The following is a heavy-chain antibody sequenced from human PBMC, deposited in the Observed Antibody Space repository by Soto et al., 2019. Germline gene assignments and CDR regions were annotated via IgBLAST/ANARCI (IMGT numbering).Heavy chain of an antibody. CDR2: ISFDGSTE. CDR1: GFTFISYA. Sequence: QVQLVESGGGVVQPGRSLRLSCAASGFTFISYAMHWVRQAPGKGLEWVAVISFDGSTEYYAVSVKGRFTISRDNSKNTVYLQMKSLRCEGTVVYYCARYRHGSGCYTLFYYGLDVWGQGTTVTVSS. D-gene: IGHD3-10*01. CDR3: ARYRHGSGCYTLFYYGLDV. J-gene: IGHJ6*02. V-gene: IGHV3-30-3*01.